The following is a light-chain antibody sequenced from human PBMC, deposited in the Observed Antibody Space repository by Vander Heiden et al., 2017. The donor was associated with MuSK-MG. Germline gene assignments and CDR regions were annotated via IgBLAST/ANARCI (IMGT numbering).Light chain of an antibody. CDR1: QSVSSY. V-gene: IGKV3-11*01. J-gene: IGKJ4*01. CDR2: EAS. Sequence: EIVLTQSPVTLSLSPGDTATLSCRASQSVSSYLAWYQQRPGQAPRLLIYEASNRATGIPARFSGRGSGTDFTLTISSLEPEDFAVYYCQQDDNWPLTFGGGTKVEIK. CDR3: QQDDNWPLT.